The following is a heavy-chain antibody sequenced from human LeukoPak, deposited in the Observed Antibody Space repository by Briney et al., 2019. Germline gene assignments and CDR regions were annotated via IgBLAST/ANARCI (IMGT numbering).Heavy chain of an antibody. Sequence: PSETLSPTCTVSGGSISSYYWSWLRQPPGKGLEWIGYIYYLGSTNYNPSLKSRVTISVDTSKKQFSLKLNSVTAADTAVYYCARVLHGSGTYYDYWGQGTLVTVSS. CDR2: IYYLGST. CDR1: GGSISSYY. CDR3: ARVLHGSGTYYDY. V-gene: IGHV4-59*01. J-gene: IGHJ4*02. D-gene: IGHD3-10*01.